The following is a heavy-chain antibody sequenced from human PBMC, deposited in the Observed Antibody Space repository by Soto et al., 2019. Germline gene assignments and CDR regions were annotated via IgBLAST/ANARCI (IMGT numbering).Heavy chain of an antibody. Sequence: PSQTLSLTCAISGDSVSSSSVTWNWIRQSPSRGLEWLGRTYYRSKWYNDYAESVKSRIIINPDTSKNQFSLHLNSVTPEDTAVYYCVRLIGNSWLDFWGQGPLVTVSS. CDR1: GDSVSSSSVT. J-gene: IGHJ5*01. D-gene: IGHD1-26*01. CDR3: VRLIGNSWLDF. CDR2: TYYRSKWYN. V-gene: IGHV6-1*01.